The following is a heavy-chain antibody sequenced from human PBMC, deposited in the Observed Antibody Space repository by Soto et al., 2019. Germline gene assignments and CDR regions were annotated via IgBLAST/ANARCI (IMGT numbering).Heavy chain of an antibody. CDR2: ISDDGSRT. Sequence: EVQLLESGGGLVQPGGSLRLSCAASGFSFSTFEMSWVRQAPGRGLEWVSFISDDGSRTYYADAVKGRFTISRDNSKHTLYLRMNSLTAEDTAVYACVTGGWLDFWGQGTLVTVSS. V-gene: IGHV3-23*01. J-gene: IGHJ5*01. CDR3: VTGGWLDF. D-gene: IGHD3-16*01. CDR1: GFSFSTFE.